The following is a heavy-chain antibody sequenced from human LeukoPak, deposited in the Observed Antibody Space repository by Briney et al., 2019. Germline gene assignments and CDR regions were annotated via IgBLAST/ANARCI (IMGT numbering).Heavy chain of an antibody. CDR3: ASSDRDAFDI. V-gene: IGHV3-30*03. CDR2: ISYDGSNK. D-gene: IGHD6-25*01. CDR1: GFTFSSYG. J-gene: IGHJ3*02. Sequence: GGSLRLSCAASGFTFSSYGMHWVRQAPGKGLEWVAVISYDGSNKYYADSVKGRFTISRDNSKNTLYLQMNSLRAEDTAVYYCASSDRDAFDIWGQGTMVTVSS.